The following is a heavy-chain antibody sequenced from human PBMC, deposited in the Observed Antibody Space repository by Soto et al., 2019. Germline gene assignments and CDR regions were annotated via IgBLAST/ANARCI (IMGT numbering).Heavy chain of an antibody. Sequence: EVQLLESGGGLVQPGWSLRISCAASGFTFSSYAMSWVRQAPGKGLAWVSAISGSGGSTYYADSVKGRFTISRDNSKNKRYMQMNSLRAEDTAVYYCAQGQCAGGQPEDYYWGQGTLVTVSS. CDR3: AQGQCAGGQPEDYY. D-gene: IGHD1-26*01. CDR2: ISGSGGST. CDR1: GFTFSSYA. V-gene: IGHV3-23*01. J-gene: IGHJ4*02.